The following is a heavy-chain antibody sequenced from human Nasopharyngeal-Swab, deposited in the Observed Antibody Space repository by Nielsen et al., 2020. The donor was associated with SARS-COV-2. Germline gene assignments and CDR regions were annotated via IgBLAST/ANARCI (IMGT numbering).Heavy chain of an antibody. CDR2: ISSSGSTI. CDR3: ARGGRYDYVWGSYRLDY. V-gene: IGHV3-48*04. J-gene: IGHJ4*02. D-gene: IGHD3-16*02. CDR1: GFTFSSYW. Sequence: GGSLRLSCAASGFTFSSYWMNWVRQAPGKGLEWVSYISSSGSTIYHADSVKGRFTISRDNAKNSLYLQMNSLRAEDTAVYYCARGGRYDYVWGSYRLDYWGQGTLVTVSS.